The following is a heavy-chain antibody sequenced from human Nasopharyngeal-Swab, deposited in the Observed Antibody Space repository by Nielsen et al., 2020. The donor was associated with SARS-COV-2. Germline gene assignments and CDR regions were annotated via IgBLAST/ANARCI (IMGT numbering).Heavy chain of an antibody. CDR2: ISSSSYM. V-gene: IGHV3-21*01. CDR3: VRDRLNGGGMDV. J-gene: IGHJ6*02. D-gene: IGHD3-9*01. Sequence: GGSLRLSCAASGFTFSSYSMNWVRQAPGKGLEWVSSISSSSYMYYADSVKGRFTISRDNAKNSVYLQMNSLRAEDTAVYYCVRDRLNGGGMDVWGQGTTVTVSS. CDR1: GFTFSSYS.